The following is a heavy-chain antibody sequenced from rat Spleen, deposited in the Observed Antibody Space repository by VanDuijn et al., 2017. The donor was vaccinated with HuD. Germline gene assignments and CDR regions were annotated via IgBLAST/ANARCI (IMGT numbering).Heavy chain of an antibody. CDR3: ARQELWWFAY. CDR1: GFTFSNYD. D-gene: IGHD1-3*01. CDR2: ISYDGSST. J-gene: IGHJ3*01. Sequence: EVQLVESGGGLVQPGRSLKFSCAASGFTFSNYDMAWVRQAPKKGLEWVATISYDGSSTNYRDSVKGRFTISRDNAKSTLYLQMDSLRSEDTATYYCARQELWWFAYWGQGTLVTVSS. V-gene: IGHV5-17*01.